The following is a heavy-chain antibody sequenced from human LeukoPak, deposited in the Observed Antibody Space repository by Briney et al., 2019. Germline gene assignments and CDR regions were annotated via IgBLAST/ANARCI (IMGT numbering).Heavy chain of an antibody. CDR2: INHSGST. D-gene: IGHD4-17*01. CDR1: GGSFSGYY. V-gene: IGHV4-34*01. Sequence: SETLSLTCAVYGGSFSGYYWSWIRQPPGKGLEWIGEINHSGSTNYNPSLKSRVTITVDTSKNQFSLKLSSVTAADTAVYYCARGLTTVTNWGQGTLVTVSS. J-gene: IGHJ4*02. CDR3: ARGLTTVTN.